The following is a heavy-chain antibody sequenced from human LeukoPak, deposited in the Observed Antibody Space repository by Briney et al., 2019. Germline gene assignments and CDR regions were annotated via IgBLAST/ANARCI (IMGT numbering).Heavy chain of an antibody. V-gene: IGHV4-61*02. CDR2: IYTSGST. D-gene: IGHD6-19*01. CDR3: ARGNPSLYSSGWYPLDY. Sequence: SETLSLTCTVSGGSISSGSYYWSWIRQPAGKGLEWIGRIYTSGSTNYNPSLKSRVTISVDTSKNQFSLKLSSVAAADTALYYCARGNPSLYSSGWYPLDYWGQGTLVTVSS. CDR1: GGSISSGSYY. J-gene: IGHJ4*02.